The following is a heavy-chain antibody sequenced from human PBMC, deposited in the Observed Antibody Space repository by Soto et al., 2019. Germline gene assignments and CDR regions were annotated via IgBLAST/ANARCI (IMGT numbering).Heavy chain of an antibody. Sequence: EVQLVESGGGLVQPGRSLRLSCTAFGFSFGDYAMSWVRQAPGKGLEWVGFIRNKAYGGTTEYAASVKGRFTISRDDSNSIAYLQMNSLKTEDTAVYYCTSTLVEPYYYYYGMDVWGQGTTVTVSS. V-gene: IGHV3-49*04. CDR3: TSTLVEPYYYYYGMDV. J-gene: IGHJ6*02. D-gene: IGHD2-8*02. CDR2: IRNKAYGGTT. CDR1: GFSFGDYA.